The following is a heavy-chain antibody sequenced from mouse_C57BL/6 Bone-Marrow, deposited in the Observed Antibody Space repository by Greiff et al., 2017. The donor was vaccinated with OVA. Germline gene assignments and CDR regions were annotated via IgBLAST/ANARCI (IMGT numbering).Heavy chain of an antibody. CDR3: ARRTGCSYPYYFDY. D-gene: IGHD6-1*01. CDR2: IDPSDGYT. CDR1: GYTFTSYW. Sequence: QVQLQQPGAELVKPGASVKLSCKASGYTFTSYWMQWVKQRPGQGLEWIGEIDPSDGYTNYNQKFKSKATLTVDTSSSTAYMQLSSLTSEDSAVCYCARRTGCSYPYYFDYWGQGTTLTVSS. J-gene: IGHJ2*01. V-gene: IGHV1-50*01.